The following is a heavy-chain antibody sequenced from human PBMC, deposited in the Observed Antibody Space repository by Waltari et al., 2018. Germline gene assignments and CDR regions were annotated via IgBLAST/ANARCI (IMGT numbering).Heavy chain of an antibody. CDR3: AKDSLGIPFYYVDV. Sequence: DVQLVESGGSVVRPGGSLRLSCAASGFSFGDYDMSWVRQAPGKGRGWVSGINWNGGSTSYAESVKGRFTISRDNAKNSLYLQMNSLRDEDTALYYCAKDSLGIPFYYVDVWGKGTTVTVS. V-gene: IGHV3-20*04. CDR2: INWNGGST. CDR1: GFSFGDYD. J-gene: IGHJ6*03.